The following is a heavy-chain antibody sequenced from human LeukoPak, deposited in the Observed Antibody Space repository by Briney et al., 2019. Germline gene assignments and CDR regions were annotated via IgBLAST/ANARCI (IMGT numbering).Heavy chain of an antibody. CDR2: IIPIFGTA. Sequence: SVRVSCKASGYTFTNYGVSWVRQAPGQGLEWMGGIIPIFGTANYAQKFQGRVTITTDESTSTAYMELSSLRSEDTAVYYCATKYYYDSSGYSSFDYWGQGTLVTVSS. CDR3: ATKYYYDSSGYSSFDY. J-gene: IGHJ4*02. V-gene: IGHV1-69*05. D-gene: IGHD3-22*01. CDR1: GYTFTNYG.